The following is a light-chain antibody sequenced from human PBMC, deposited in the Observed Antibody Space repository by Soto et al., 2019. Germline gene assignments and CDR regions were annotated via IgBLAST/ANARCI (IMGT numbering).Light chain of an antibody. Sequence: AIQMTQSPSSFSASTGDRVTITCRASQDISSYLAWYQQKPGKAPQLLIYAASTLQTEVPSRFSGSGSGTAFTLTISCLQSEDFATYFCQQYHTYPFTFGPGTKVDIK. J-gene: IGKJ3*01. CDR3: QQYHTYPFT. V-gene: IGKV1-8*01. CDR2: AAS. CDR1: QDISSY.